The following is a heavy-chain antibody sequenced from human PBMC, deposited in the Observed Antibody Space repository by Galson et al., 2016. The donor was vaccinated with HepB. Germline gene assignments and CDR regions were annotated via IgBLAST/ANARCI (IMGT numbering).Heavy chain of an antibody. Sequence: SETLSLTCSVYGGSISSSPYYWGWIRQPPGKGLEWIGSRSYSGSSYYNPSLKSRITMSVDTSKNEFSLKLSSVTVADTAVYYCARLADSNGSGRYDWYVDLWGRGTLVTVYS. J-gene: IGHJ2*01. CDR3: ARLADSNGSGRYDWYVDL. V-gene: IGHV4-39*01. D-gene: IGHD3-10*01. CDR2: RSYSGSS. CDR1: GGSISSSPYY.